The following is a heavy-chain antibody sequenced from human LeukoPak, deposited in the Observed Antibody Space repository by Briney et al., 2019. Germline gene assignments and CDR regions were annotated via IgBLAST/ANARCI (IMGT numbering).Heavy chain of an antibody. CDR1: GYTFTSYG. CDR2: ISAYNGNT. V-gene: IGHV1-18*01. J-gene: IGHJ6*02. CDR3: ARDKAVLVWFGESPGRTYYYGMDV. Sequence: GASVKVSCKASGYTFTSYGISWVRQAPGQGLEWMGWISAYNGNTNYAQKLQGRVTMTTDTSTSTAYMELRSLRSDDTAVYYCARDKAVLVWFGESPGRTYYYGMDVWGQGTTVTVSS. D-gene: IGHD3-10*01.